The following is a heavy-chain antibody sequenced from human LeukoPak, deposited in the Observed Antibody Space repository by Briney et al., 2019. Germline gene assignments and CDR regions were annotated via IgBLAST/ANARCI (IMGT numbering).Heavy chain of an antibody. J-gene: IGHJ4*02. Sequence: PGGSLRLSCAASGFTFSSYSMNWVRQAPGKGLEWVSSISSSSSYIYYADSLKGRFTISRDNAKNSLYLQMNSLRAEDTAVYYCARVSLELNYDYWGQGTLVTVSS. V-gene: IGHV3-21*01. CDR2: ISSSSSYI. CDR3: ARVSLELNYDY. D-gene: IGHD1-7*01. CDR1: GFTFSSYS.